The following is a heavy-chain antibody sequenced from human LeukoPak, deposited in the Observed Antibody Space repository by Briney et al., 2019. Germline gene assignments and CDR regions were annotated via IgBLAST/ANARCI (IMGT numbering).Heavy chain of an antibody. D-gene: IGHD3-10*01. Sequence: TGGSLRLSCAASGFTFSSYGMHWVRQAPGKGLEWVAVIWYDGSNKYYADSVNGRFTISRDNSKNTLYLQMNSLRAEDTAVYYCARDSTGSGSSIDYWGQGTLVTVSS. CDR3: ARDSTGSGSSIDY. CDR2: IWYDGSNK. CDR1: GFTFSSYG. V-gene: IGHV3-33*01. J-gene: IGHJ4*02.